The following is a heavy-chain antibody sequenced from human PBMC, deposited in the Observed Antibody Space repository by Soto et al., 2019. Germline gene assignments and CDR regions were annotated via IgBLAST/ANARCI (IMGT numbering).Heavy chain of an antibody. V-gene: IGHV3-21*02. CDR1: GFTVSSHS. J-gene: IGHJ4*02. Sequence: EVQLVESGGGLVKPGGSLRLSCAASGFTVSSHSMNWVRQAPGKGLEWVSSISSTSSFIYYTDSVKGRFTISRDNAKNSLYLQMHSLRAEDTAVYYCARGDSVTTVTTIDYWGQGSLVTVSS. CDR3: ARGDSVTTVTTIDY. CDR2: ISSTSSFI. D-gene: IGHD4-17*01.